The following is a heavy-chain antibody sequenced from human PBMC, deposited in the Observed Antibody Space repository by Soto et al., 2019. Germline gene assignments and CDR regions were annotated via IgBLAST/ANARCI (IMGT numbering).Heavy chain of an antibody. V-gene: IGHV3-30*18. CDR2: ISHDGSNK. J-gene: IGHJ4*02. Sequence: QVQLVESGGGVVQPGRSLRLSCAGSGFTFSNCGLHWVRQTPGKGLEWVAFISHDGSNKYYADSVKGRFTISRDSSKSTLYLQMDSLRVEDTAVYYCAKDGAPRYCSGRSCHPAGAYWGQGTLVTVSS. CDR3: AKDGAPRYCSGRSCHPAGAY. D-gene: IGHD2-15*01. CDR1: GFTFSNCG.